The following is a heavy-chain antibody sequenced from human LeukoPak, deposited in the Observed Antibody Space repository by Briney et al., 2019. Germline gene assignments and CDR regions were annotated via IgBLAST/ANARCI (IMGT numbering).Heavy chain of an antibody. J-gene: IGHJ4*02. D-gene: IGHD3-10*01. CDR1: GYSISSGYY. CDR3: ARDLRDYYGSGSYQLDY. V-gene: IGHV4-38-2*02. Sequence: KSSETLSLTRAVSGYSISSGYYWGWIRQPPGKGLEWIGSIYHSGSTYYNPSLKSRVTISVDTSKNQFSLKLSSVTAADTAVYYCARDLRDYYGSGSYQLDYWGQGTLVTVSS. CDR2: IYHSGST.